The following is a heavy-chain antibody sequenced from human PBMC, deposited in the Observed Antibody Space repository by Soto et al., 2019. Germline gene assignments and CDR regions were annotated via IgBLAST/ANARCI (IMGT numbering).Heavy chain of an antibody. D-gene: IGHD3-3*01. CDR2: ISGSGGST. CDR1: GFPLSSYA. Sequence: GSIQLSCAASGFPLSSYAMSSVRQAPGKGLEWVSAISGSGGSTYYADSVKGRFTISRDNSKNTLYLQMNSLRAEDTAVYYCAKGGIFGVVIIRGGDYYYGMDVWGQGTTVTVSS. J-gene: IGHJ6*02. V-gene: IGHV3-23*01. CDR3: AKGGIFGVVIIRGGDYYYGMDV.